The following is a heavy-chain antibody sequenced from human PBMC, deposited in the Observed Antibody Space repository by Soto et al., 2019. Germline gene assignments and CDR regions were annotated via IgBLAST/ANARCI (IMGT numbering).Heavy chain of an antibody. CDR3: TTDPLRAVGATDY. J-gene: IGHJ4*02. Sequence: GGSLRLSCAASGFTFSNAWMSWVRQAPGKGLEWVGRIKSKTDGGTTDYAAPVKGRFTISRDDSKNTLYLQMNSLKTEDTAVYYGTTDPLRAVGATDYWGQGTLVTVSS. CDR2: IKSKTDGGTT. D-gene: IGHD1-26*01. V-gene: IGHV3-15*01. CDR1: GFTFSNAW.